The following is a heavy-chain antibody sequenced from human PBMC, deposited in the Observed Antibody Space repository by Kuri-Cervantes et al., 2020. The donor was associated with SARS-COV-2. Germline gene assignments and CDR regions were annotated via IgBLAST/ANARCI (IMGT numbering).Heavy chain of an antibody. D-gene: IGHD2-2*01. CDR2: ISYDGSNK. CDR1: GFTFSSYA. J-gene: IGHJ3*02. V-gene: IGHV3-30-3*01. Sequence: GESLKISCAASGFTFSSYAMHWVRQAPGKGLEWVAVISYDGSNKYYADSVKGRFTISRDNPKNTLYLQMNSLRAEDTAVYYCAREGDIVVVHDAFDIWGQGTMVTVSS. CDR3: AREGDIVVVHDAFDI.